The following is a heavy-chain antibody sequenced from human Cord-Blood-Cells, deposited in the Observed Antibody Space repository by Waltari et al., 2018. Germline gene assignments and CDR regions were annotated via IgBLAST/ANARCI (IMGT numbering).Heavy chain of an antibody. Sequence: EVSLVQCGAEVKKPGESLKVSRRGSAYSFTVSRHGRVRRVAREGLEWKGLMYPRDSGTRYSTSLHGQDTISADKSISTAELQWSSLKASDTAMYYCARQASDPLTGYFVVWWFDPWGQGTLVTVSS. CDR2: MYPRDSGT. V-gene: IGHV5-51*01. CDR3: ARQASDPLTGYFVVWWFDP. CDR1: AYSFTVSR. J-gene: IGHJ5*02. D-gene: IGHD3-9*01.